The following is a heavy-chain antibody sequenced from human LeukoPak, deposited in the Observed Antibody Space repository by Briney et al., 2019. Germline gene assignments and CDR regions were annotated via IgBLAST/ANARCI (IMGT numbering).Heavy chain of an antibody. Sequence: GGSLRLSCAASGFTFSSYGMHWVRLAPGKGLEWVAVIWYDGSNKYYADSVKGRFTISRDNSKNTLYLQMNSLRAEDTAVYYCAKGDTAMVSYYFDYWGQGTLVTVSS. CDR1: GFTFSSYG. J-gene: IGHJ4*02. CDR3: AKGDTAMVSYYFDY. V-gene: IGHV3-33*06. CDR2: IWYDGSNK. D-gene: IGHD5-18*01.